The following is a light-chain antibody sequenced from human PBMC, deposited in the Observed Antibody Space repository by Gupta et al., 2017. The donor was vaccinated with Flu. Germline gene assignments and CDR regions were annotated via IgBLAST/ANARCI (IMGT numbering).Light chain of an antibody. V-gene: IGKV1-5*03. CDR1: QRVSGW. Sequence: DIQMTQSPSTLSASVGDRVTITCRASQRVSGWLAWYQQKPGKAPKLLIYKASSLESGVPSRFSGSGSGTEFTLIISSLQPEDFATYYCQQDNSYPWTFGQGTKVEVK. J-gene: IGKJ1*01. CDR3: QQDNSYPWT. CDR2: KAS.